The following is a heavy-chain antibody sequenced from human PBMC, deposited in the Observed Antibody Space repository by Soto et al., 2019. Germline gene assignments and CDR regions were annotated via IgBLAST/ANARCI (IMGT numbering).Heavy chain of an antibody. CDR1: GYTFTSYG. D-gene: IGHD1-26*01. V-gene: IGHV1-18*01. Sequence: QVQLVQSGAEVKKPGASVKVSCKASGYTFTSYGISWVRQAPGQGLEWMGWISAYNGNTNDAQKLQGRVTMTTDTSTSTASMELRSLRSDDTAVYYCARARRSGSGSLTPFDYWGQGTLVTVSS. J-gene: IGHJ4*02. CDR2: ISAYNGNT. CDR3: ARARRSGSGSLTPFDY.